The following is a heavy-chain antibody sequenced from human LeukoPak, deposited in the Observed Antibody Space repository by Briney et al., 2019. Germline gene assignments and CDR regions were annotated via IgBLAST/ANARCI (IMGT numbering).Heavy chain of an antibody. CDR3: AREVGGSSWPFDY. V-gene: IGHV6-1*01. CDR2: TYYRSKWYN. J-gene: IGHJ4*02. CDR1: GDSVSSNSAA. D-gene: IGHD6-13*01. Sequence: SQTLSLTCAISGDSVSSNSAAWNLIRQSPSRGLEWLGRTYYRSKWYNDYAISVKSRITINPDTSKNQFSLQLNSVTPEDTAVYYCAREVGGSSWPFDYWGQGTLVTVSS.